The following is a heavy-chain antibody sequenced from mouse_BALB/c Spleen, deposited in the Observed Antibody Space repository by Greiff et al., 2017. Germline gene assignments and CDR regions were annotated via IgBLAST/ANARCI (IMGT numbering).Heavy chain of an antibody. V-gene: IGHV1S130*01. CDR2: IHPNSGNT. CDR3: ARYGNYWYFDV. D-gene: IGHD2-1*01. J-gene: IGHJ1*01. Sequence: QVQLQQSGPELVKTGASVKISCKASGYTFTSSWMHWAKQRPGQGLEWIGEIHPNSGNTNYNEKFKGKATLTVDTSSSTAYVDLSSLTSEDSAVYYCARYGNYWYFDVWGAGTTVTVSS. CDR1: GYTFTSSW.